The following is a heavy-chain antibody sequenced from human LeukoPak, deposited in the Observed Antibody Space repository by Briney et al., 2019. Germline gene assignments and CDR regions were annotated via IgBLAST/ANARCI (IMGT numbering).Heavy chain of an antibody. J-gene: IGHJ3*02. Sequence: GGSLRLSCAASGFTFSNYAMHWVRQAPGKGLEWVAVISYDGSNKYYADSVKGRFTISRDNSKNTLYLQMNSLRAEDTAVYYCAREILRRAFDIWGQGTMVTVSS. CDR1: GFTFSNYA. V-gene: IGHV3-30-3*01. CDR2: ISYDGSNK. CDR3: AREILRRAFDI. D-gene: IGHD3-3*01.